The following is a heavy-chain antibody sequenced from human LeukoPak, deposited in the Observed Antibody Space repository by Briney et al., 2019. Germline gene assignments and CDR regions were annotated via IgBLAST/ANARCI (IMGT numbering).Heavy chain of an antibody. D-gene: IGHD6-6*01. CDR2: ISYDGSNK. CDR1: GFTFSSYG. V-gene: IGHV3-30*18. CDR3: AKSGRSSIAARFFDD. J-gene: IGHJ4*02. Sequence: GRSLRLSCAASGFTFSSYGMHWVRQAPGKGLEWVAVISYDGSNKYYADSVKGRFTISRDNSKNTLYLQMNSLRAEDTAVYYCAKSGRSSIAARFFDDWGQGTLVTVSS.